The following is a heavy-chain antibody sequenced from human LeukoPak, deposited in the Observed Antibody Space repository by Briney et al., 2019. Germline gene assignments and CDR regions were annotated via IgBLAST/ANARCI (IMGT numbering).Heavy chain of an antibody. CDR1: GGSFSGYY. Sequence: SETLSLTCAVYGGSFSGYYWSWIRQPPGKGLEWIGEINHSGSTNYNPSLKSRVTISVDTSKNQFSLKLSSVTAADTAVYYCASLRIHLWTNWFDPWGQGTLVTVSS. CDR3: ASLRIHLWTNWFDP. CDR2: INHSGST. V-gene: IGHV4-34*01. D-gene: IGHD5-18*01. J-gene: IGHJ5*02.